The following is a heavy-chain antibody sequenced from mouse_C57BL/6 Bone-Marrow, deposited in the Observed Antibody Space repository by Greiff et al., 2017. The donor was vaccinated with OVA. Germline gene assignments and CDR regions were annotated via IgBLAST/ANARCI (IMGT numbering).Heavy chain of an antibody. D-gene: IGHD3-3*01. J-gene: IGHJ2*01. CDR3: AIEGTPYYFDY. CDR2: IHPSDSDT. Sequence: QVQLKQPGAELVKPGASVKVSCKASGYTFTSYWMHWVKQRPGQGLEWIGRIHPSDSDTNYNQKFKGKATLTVDKSSSTAYMQLSSLTSEDSAVYYCAIEGTPYYFDYWGQGTTLTVSS. CDR1: GYTFTSYW. V-gene: IGHV1-74*01.